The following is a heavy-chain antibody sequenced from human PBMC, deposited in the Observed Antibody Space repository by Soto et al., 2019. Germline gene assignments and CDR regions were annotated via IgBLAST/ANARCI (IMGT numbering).Heavy chain of an antibody. J-gene: IGHJ4*02. CDR3: ARAGPLYYYDSSGYYGFDY. CDR1: GYTFTGYY. CDR2: INPNSGGT. D-gene: IGHD3-22*01. V-gene: IGHV1-2*04. Sequence: GASVKVSCKASGYTFTGYYMHWVRQAPGQGLEWMGWINPNSGGTNYAQKFQGWVTMTRDTSISTAYMELSRLRSDDTAVYYCARAGPLYYYDSSGYYGFDYWGQGTLVTVSS.